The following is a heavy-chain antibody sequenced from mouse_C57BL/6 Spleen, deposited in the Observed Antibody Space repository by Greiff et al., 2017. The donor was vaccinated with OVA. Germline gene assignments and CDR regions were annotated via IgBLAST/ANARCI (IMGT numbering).Heavy chain of an antibody. CDR1: GYTFTDYY. Sequence: EVQLKQSGPELVKPGASVKISCKASGYTFTDYYMNWVKQSNGKSLEWIGDINPNNGGTSYNQKFKGKATLTVDKSYSTAYLELRSLTSEYSAVDYCARGRYPDYWGQGTSGTVSA. V-gene: IGHV1-26*01. J-gene: IGHJ4*01. D-gene: IGHD2-12*01. CDR3: ARGRYPDY. CDR2: INPNNGGT.